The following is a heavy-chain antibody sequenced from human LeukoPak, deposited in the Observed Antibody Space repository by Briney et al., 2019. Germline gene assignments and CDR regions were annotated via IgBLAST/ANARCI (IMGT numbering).Heavy chain of an antibody. D-gene: IGHD2-2*01. CDR1: GFTFSSYS. CDR3: AKVGYCSSTSCSEYFQH. J-gene: IGHJ1*01. V-gene: IGHV3-21*04. CDR2: ISSSSSYI. Sequence: PGGSLRLSCAASGFTFSSYSMNWVRQAPGKGLEWVSSISSSSSYIYYADSVKGRFTISRDNSKNTLYLQMNSLRAEDTAVYYCAKVGYCSSTSCSEYFQHWGQGTLVTVSS.